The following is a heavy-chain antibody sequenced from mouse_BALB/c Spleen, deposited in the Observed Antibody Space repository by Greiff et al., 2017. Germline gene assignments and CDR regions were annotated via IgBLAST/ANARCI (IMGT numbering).Heavy chain of an antibody. V-gene: IGHV1-15*01. Sequence: VQLQQSGAELVRPGASVTLSCKASGYTFTDYEMHWVKQTPVHGLEWIGAIDPETGGTAYNQKFKGKATLTADKSSSTAYMELRSLTSEDSAVYYCTRVVAYGNLFAYWGQGTLVTVS. D-gene: IGHD2-1*01. CDR2: IDPETGGT. J-gene: IGHJ3*01. CDR1: GYTFTDYE. CDR3: TRVVAYGNLFAY.